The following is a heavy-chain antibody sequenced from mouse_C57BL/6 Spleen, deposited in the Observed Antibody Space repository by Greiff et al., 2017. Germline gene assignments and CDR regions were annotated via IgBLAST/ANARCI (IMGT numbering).Heavy chain of an antibody. Sequence: VQLKQSGAELVRPGASVKLSCTASGFNIKDDYMHWVKQRPEQGLEWIGWIDPENGDTEYASKFQGKATITADTSSNTAYLQLRSLTSEDTAVYYCTTGGGYYFYAMDYWGQGTSVTVSS. J-gene: IGHJ4*01. CDR1: GFNIKDDY. V-gene: IGHV14-4*01. D-gene: IGHD2-3*01. CDR3: TTGGGYYFYAMDY. CDR2: IDPENGDT.